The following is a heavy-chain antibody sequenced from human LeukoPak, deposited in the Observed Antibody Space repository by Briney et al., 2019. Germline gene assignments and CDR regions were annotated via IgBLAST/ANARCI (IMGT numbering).Heavy chain of an antibody. Sequence: GGSLRLSCAASGFTFSSYAMSWVRQAPGKGLEWVGRIKSKTDGGTTDYAAPVKGRFTISRDEAKNTLYLQMNSLKTEDTAVYYCTTGSGDYGLDYWGQGTLVTASS. D-gene: IGHD4-17*01. J-gene: IGHJ4*02. CDR1: GFTFSSYA. CDR3: TTGSGDYGLDY. CDR2: IKSKTDGGTT. V-gene: IGHV3-15*01.